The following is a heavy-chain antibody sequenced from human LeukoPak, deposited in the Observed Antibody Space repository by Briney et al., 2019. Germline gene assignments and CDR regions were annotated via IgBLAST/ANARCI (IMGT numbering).Heavy chain of an antibody. Sequence: GGSLRLSCAASGFTFSTYGFHWVRQAPGKGLDWVAAIWHDGSRQLYADSVEGRFTISRDSSKNTLFLQMNSLRAEDTAVYYCARLHSGFSYGSDYWGQGTLVTVSS. J-gene: IGHJ4*02. V-gene: IGHV3-33*01. CDR3: ARLHSGFSYGSDY. CDR2: IWHDGSRQ. CDR1: GFTFSTYG. D-gene: IGHD5-18*01.